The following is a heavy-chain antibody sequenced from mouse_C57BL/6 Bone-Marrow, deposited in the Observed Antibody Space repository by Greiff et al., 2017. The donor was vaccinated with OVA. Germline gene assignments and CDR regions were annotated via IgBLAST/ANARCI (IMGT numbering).Heavy chain of an antibody. V-gene: IGHV14-4*01. CDR2: IDPENGDT. D-gene: IGHD1-1*01. J-gene: IGHJ4*01. CDR1: GFTIKDDY. CDR3: TTKDYYGSSYYAMDY. Sequence: VQLKESGAELVRPGASVKLSCTASGFTIKDDYMHWVKQRPEQGLEWIGWIDPENGDTEYASKFQGKATITADTSSNTAYLQLSSLTSEDTAVYYCTTKDYYGSSYYAMDYWGQGTSVTVSS.